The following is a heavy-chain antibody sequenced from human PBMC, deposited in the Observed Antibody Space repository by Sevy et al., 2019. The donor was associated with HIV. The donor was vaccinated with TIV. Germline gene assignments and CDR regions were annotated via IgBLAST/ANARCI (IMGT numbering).Heavy chain of an antibody. D-gene: IGHD3-22*01. J-gene: IGHJ4*02. Sequence: GGSLRLSCAXXXXXXSNXXMXXVRQAPGKGLEWVAVIWYDGSNKNYADSVKGRFTISRDNSKNTLYLQMNSLRAEDXXVYYCXRDHXYXXSSXXYLXPEXXXXGQGTLVTVSS. CDR1: XXXXSNXX. CDR3: XRDHXYXXSSXXYLXPEXXX. CDR2: IWYDGSNK. V-gene: IGHV3-33*01.